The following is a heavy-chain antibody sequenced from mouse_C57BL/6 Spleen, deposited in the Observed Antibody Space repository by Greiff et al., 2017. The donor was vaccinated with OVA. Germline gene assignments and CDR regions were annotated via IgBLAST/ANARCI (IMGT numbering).Heavy chain of an antibody. CDR2: IHPNSGGT. CDR1: GYTFTSYW. V-gene: IGHV1-64*01. D-gene: IGHD2-2*01. Sequence: QVQLQQPGAELVKPGASVKLSCKASGYTFTSYWMHWVKQRPGQGLEWIGMIHPNSGGTNYNEKFKSKATLTVDKSSSTAYMQLSSLTSEDSAVYYCARGEVTSFDYWGQGTTLTVSS. CDR3: ARGEVTSFDY. J-gene: IGHJ2*01.